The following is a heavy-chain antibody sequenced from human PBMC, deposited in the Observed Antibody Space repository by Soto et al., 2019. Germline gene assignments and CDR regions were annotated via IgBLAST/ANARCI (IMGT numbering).Heavy chain of an antibody. CDR3: ARQRAYYYDSSGYSPSSLIYFDY. Sequence: PGESLKISCKGSGYSFTSYWIGWVRQMPGKGLEWMGIIYPGDSDTRYTPSFQGQVTISADKSISTAYLQWSSMKASDTAMYYCARQRAYYYDSSGYSPSSLIYFDYWGQGTLVTVSS. D-gene: IGHD3-22*01. CDR2: IYPGDSDT. J-gene: IGHJ4*02. CDR1: GYSFTSYW. V-gene: IGHV5-51*01.